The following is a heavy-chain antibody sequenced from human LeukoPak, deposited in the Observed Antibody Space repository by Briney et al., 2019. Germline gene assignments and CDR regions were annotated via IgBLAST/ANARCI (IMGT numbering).Heavy chain of an antibody. Sequence: SETLSLTCAVSAHSISSGYYWGWIRQPPGEGLEWIGTMYHSGSTYYNPSLKSRVTISVDTSKNQFSLKLDSVTAADTAVYYCARSAYYYDSSFDYWGQGTLVTVSS. J-gene: IGHJ4*02. D-gene: IGHD3-22*01. CDR1: AHSISSGYY. V-gene: IGHV4-38-2*01. CDR2: MYHSGST. CDR3: ARSAYYYDSSFDY.